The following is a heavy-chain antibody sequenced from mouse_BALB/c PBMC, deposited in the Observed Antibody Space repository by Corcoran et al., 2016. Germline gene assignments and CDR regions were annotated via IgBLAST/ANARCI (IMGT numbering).Heavy chain of an antibody. CDR3: ARKRTTVERGFAY. CDR2: INPYNDGT. Sequence: EVQLQQSGPELVKPGASVKMSCKASGYTFTSYVMHWVKQKPGQGLEWIGYINPYNDGTKYNENFKGKATLTSDKSSSTAYMELSSLTSEDSAVYYCARKRTTVERGFAYWGQGTLVTVSA. J-gene: IGHJ3*01. V-gene: IGHV1S136*01. D-gene: IGHD1-1*01. CDR1: GYTFTSYV.